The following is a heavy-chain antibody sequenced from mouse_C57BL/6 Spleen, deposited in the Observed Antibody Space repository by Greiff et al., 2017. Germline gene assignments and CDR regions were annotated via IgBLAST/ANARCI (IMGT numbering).Heavy chain of an antibody. CDR3: ARFYYYGTLYAMDY. CDR1: GYTFTDYN. V-gene: IGHV1-22*01. Sequence: VQLKESGPELVKPGASVKMSCKASGYTFTDYNMHWVKQSHGKSLEWIGYINPNNGGTSYNQKFKGKATLTVNKSSSTAYMELRSLTSEDSAVYYCARFYYYGTLYAMDYWGQGTSVTVSS. CDR2: INPNNGGT. J-gene: IGHJ4*01. D-gene: IGHD1-1*01.